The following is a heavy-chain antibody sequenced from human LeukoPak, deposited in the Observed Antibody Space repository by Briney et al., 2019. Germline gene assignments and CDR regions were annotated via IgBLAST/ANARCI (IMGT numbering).Heavy chain of an antibody. CDR3: TRLTTGGWFDP. D-gene: IGHD4-11*01. CDR2: IYYSVST. CDR1: GGSISSSSHY. Sequence: SETLSLTCIVSGGSISSSSHYWGWVRQPPGEGLEWIASIYYSVSTYYNPSLKSRVTISVDTSKNQFSLNLNSVTAADTAVYHCTRLTTGGWFDPWGQGTLVTISS. V-gene: IGHV4-39*01. J-gene: IGHJ5*02.